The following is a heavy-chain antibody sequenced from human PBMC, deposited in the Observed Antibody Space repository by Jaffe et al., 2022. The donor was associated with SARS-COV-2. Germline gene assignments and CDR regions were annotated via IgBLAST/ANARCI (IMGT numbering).Heavy chain of an antibody. CDR1: GYSFSGYW. Sequence: EVQLVQSGAEVKKPGESLKISCKGSGYSFSGYWIVWVRQMPGKGLEWMGIIYPENSDIRFSPSFQGQVTISVDKSSSTAFLQWSSLRASDSGIYYCARLFGHCTDTDCSFPIHWFDPWGQGTQVTVSS. CDR3: ARLFGHCTDTDCSFPIHWFDP. V-gene: IGHV5-51*01. D-gene: IGHD2-21*02. J-gene: IGHJ5*02. CDR2: IYPENSDI.